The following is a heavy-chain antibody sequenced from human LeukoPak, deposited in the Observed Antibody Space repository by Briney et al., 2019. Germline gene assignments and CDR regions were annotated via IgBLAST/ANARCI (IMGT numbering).Heavy chain of an antibody. V-gene: IGHV4-59*01. CDR2: IYYSGST. J-gene: IGHJ4*02. CDR1: GGSISSYY. Sequence: SETLSLTCTVSGGSISSYYWSWIRQPPPKGLEWIGYIYYSGSTNYNPPLKSRVTISVDTSKNQFSLKLSSVTAADTAVYYCARGGYSYGFGVYFDYWGQGTLVTVSS. CDR3: ARGGYSYGFGVYFDY. D-gene: IGHD5-18*01.